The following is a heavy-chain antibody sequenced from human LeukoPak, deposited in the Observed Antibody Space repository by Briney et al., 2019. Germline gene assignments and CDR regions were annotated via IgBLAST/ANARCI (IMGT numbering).Heavy chain of an antibody. D-gene: IGHD2-2*01. CDR3: AKGMEWVVVPAALDV. CDR1: GFTFSRYG. CDR2: VSSGGNS. V-gene: IGHV3-23*01. Sequence: PGGSLRLSCTASGFTFSRYGMSWVRQAPGKGLDWVSAVSSGGNSNYADSVTGRFTISRDNSKNTLYLQMNSLRAEDTAVYYCAKGMEWVVVPAALDVWGQGTTVTVSS. J-gene: IGHJ6*02.